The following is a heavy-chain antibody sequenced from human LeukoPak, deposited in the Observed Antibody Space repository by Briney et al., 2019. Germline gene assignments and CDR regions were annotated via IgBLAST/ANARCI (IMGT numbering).Heavy chain of an antibody. D-gene: IGHD2-2*01. V-gene: IGHV3-21*01. CDR1: GFTFSTSW. J-gene: IGHJ4*02. CDR3: ANHLACGSTSCPSFDY. CDR2: ISDNSNYI. Sequence: GGSLRLSCAASGFTFSTSWMHWVRQAPGKGLEWVSSISDNSNYIYYADSVKGRFTISRDNAKNSLYLQMNSLRAEDTAVYYCANHLACGSTSCPSFDYWGQGTLVTVSS.